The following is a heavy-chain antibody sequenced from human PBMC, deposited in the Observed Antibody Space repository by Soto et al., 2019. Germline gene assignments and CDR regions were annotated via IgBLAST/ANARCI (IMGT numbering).Heavy chain of an antibody. Sequence: QVQLVQSGAEVMKPGASVKASCKASGYTFTSYYIHWVRQAPGQGLEWMGIFNPTGDTASYAQKLQGRVTMTRDTSTGTAYMELGSLRSEDTAVYYCARGGRIVDTGIGYYYYHAMDVWGQGTTVTVS. V-gene: IGHV1-46*01. CDR3: ARGGRIVDTGIGYYYYHAMDV. J-gene: IGHJ6*02. CDR2: FNPTGDTA. D-gene: IGHD5-18*01. CDR1: GYTFTSYY.